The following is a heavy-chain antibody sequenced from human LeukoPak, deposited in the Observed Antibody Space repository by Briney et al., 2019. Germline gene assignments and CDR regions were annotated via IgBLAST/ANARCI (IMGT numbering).Heavy chain of an antibody. Sequence: GESLKISCQGSGYSFTSYWIGWVRQMPGKGLGWMGIINPGDSDTRYSPSFQGQVTISADKSISTAYLQWSSLKASDTAMYYCARSGGILQTYYYGSGSHNWFDPWGEGTLVTVSS. CDR2: INPGDSDT. D-gene: IGHD3-10*01. CDR1: GYSFTSYW. V-gene: IGHV5-51*01. J-gene: IGHJ5*02. CDR3: ARSGGILQTYYYGSGSHNWFDP.